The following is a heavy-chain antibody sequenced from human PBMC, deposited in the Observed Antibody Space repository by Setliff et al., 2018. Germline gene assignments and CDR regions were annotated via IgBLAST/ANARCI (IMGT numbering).Heavy chain of an antibody. CDR3: ARSTETFSGEDFYFFYYMDV. D-gene: IGHD4-4*01. J-gene: IGHJ6*03. CDR2: ISGSGGST. Sequence: GGSLRLSCAASGFTFSSYWMSWVRQAPGKGLEWVSAISGSGGSTYYADSVKGRFTISRDNSKNTLYLQMSSLRPEDTALYYCARSTETFSGEDFYFFYYMDVWGKGTTVTVSS. CDR1: GFTFSSYW. V-gene: IGHV3-23*01.